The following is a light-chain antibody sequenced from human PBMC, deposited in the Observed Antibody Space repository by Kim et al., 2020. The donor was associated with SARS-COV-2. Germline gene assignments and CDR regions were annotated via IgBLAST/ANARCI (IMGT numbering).Light chain of an antibody. CDR1: NIGSKN. CDR2: RAS. CDR3: QVWDSSTAWV. V-gene: IGLV3-9*01. J-gene: IGLJ3*02. Sequence: VALGQTARITCGGNNIGSKNVHWYQRKPGQAPVLVIYRASNRPSGIPERFSGSNSGHTATLTISRAQAGDEADYYCQVWDSSTAWVFGGGTQLTVL.